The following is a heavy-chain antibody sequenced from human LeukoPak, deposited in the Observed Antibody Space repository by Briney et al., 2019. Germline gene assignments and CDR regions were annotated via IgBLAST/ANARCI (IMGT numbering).Heavy chain of an antibody. CDR3: ARDPYSGSYSAYYYYYMDV. J-gene: IGHJ6*03. V-gene: IGHV3-11*04. Sequence: PGGSLRLSCAASGFTFSDYYMSWIRQAPGKGLEWVSSISISGSTIYYADSVKGRFTISRDNAKNSLYLQMNSLRAEDTAAYYCARDPYSGSYSAYYYYYMDVWGKGTTVTVSS. D-gene: IGHD1-26*01. CDR1: GFTFSDYY. CDR2: ISISGSTI.